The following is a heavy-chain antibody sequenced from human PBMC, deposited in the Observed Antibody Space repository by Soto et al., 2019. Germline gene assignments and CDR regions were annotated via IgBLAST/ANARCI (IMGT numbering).Heavy chain of an antibody. CDR1: GFTFSSYS. CDR2: ISSSSSYI. D-gene: IGHD3-9*01. J-gene: IGHJ4*02. CDR3: ARVTIGEAHQSYYDILTGPFDY. Sequence: GGSLRLSCAASGFTFSSYSMNWVRQAPGKGLEWVSSISSSSSYIYYADSVKGRFTISRDNAKNSLYLQMNSLRAEDTAVYYCARVTIGEAHQSYYDILTGPFDYWGQGTLVTVLL. V-gene: IGHV3-21*01.